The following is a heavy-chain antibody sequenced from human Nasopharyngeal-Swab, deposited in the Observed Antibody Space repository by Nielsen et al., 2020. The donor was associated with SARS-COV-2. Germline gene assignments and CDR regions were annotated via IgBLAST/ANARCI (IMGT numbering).Heavy chain of an antibody. J-gene: IGHJ4*02. V-gene: IGHV1-46*01. CDR2: INPSGGST. Sequence: ASVKVSCKASGYTFTGYYMHWVRQAPGQGLEWMGIINPSGGSTSYAQKFQGRVTTTRDTSTSTVYMELSSLRSEDTAVYYCARDQAARLSHAGYWGQGTPVTVSS. D-gene: IGHD6-6*01. CDR3: ARDQAARLSHAGY. CDR1: GYTFTGYY.